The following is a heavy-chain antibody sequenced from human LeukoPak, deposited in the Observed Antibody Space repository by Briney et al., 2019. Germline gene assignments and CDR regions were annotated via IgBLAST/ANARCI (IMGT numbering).Heavy chain of an antibody. CDR1: GYTFTSYG. V-gene: IGHV1-18*01. CDR3: AREAAVGYYDSSGYYLDAFDI. Sequence: GASVKVSCKASGYTFTSYGISWVRQAPGQGLEWMGWISAYNGNTNYAQKLQGRVTMTTDTSTSTAYMELRSLRSDDTAVYYCAREAAVGYYDSSGYYLDAFDIWGQGTMVTVSS. CDR2: ISAYNGNT. D-gene: IGHD3-22*01. J-gene: IGHJ3*02.